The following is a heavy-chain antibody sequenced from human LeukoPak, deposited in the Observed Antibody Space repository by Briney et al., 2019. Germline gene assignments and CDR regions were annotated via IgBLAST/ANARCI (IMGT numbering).Heavy chain of an antibody. V-gene: IGHV3-15*07. D-gene: IGHD3-22*01. CDR2: IKSKTDGGTT. Sequence: GGSLRLSCAASGFTFSNAWMNWVRQAPGKGLEWVGRIKSKTDGGTTDYAAPVKGRFTISRDDSKSTLYLQMNSLKTEDTAVYYCTTSSGGYLYGMDVWGQGTTVTVSS. CDR3: TTSSGGYLYGMDV. J-gene: IGHJ6*02. CDR1: GFTFSNAW.